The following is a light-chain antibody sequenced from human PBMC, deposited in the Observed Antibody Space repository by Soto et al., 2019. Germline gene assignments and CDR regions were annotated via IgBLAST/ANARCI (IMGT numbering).Light chain of an antibody. CDR1: SSDVGGYNY. J-gene: IGLJ1*01. CDR3: SSYTSSSTLYV. Sequence: QSALTQPASVSGSPGQSITISCTGTSSDVGGYNYVSWYRQHPGKAPKLMIYDVSNRPSGVSNRFSGSKSGNTASLTISGLQAEDVADYYCSSYTSSSTLYVFGSGTKVTVL. CDR2: DVS. V-gene: IGLV2-14*01.